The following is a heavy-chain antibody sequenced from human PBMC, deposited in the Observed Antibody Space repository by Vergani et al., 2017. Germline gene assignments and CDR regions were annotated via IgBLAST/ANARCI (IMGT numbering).Heavy chain of an antibody. CDR3: AKPYSGSGSMKGWFDP. CDR2: ISGSGGST. CDR1: GVTFSSYA. Sequence: EVQLLESGGGLVQPGGSLRLSCAASGVTFSSYAMSWVRQAPGKGLEWVSAISGSGGSTYYADSVKGRFTISRDNSKNTLYLQMNSLRAEDTAVHYCAKPYSGSGSMKGWFDPWGQGTLVTVSS. D-gene: IGHD3-10*01. J-gene: IGHJ5*02. V-gene: IGHV3-23*01.